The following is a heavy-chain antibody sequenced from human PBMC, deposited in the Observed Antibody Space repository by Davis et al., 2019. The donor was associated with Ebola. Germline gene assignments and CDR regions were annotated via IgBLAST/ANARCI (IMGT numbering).Heavy chain of an antibody. CDR1: GFTFSSFF. Sequence: GGSLRLSCAASGFTFSSFFMTWVRQAPGKGLEWVANIKPDGSDRYYVDSVKGRFTISRDNAKNSLFLEMNSLRVEDTAFYYCASGDGRGRSYDMDVWGQGTTVTVSS. D-gene: IGHD3/OR15-3a*01. J-gene: IGHJ6*03. CDR2: IKPDGSDR. V-gene: IGHV3-7*03. CDR3: ASGDGRGRSYDMDV.